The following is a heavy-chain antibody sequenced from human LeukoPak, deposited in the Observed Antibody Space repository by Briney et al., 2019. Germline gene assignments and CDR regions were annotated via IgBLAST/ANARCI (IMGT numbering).Heavy chain of an antibody. CDR3: ARASGTYPNSLDS. V-gene: IGHV4-4*07. Sequence: SETLSLTCSVSGASVNSFYWTWIRQAAGKGPEWIGRIYITGSTDYNPSLKSRVTISLDKSNNEFSLKMNSVTATDTAVYFCARASGTYPNSLDSWGRGTLVIVSS. J-gene: IGHJ4*02. D-gene: IGHD1-26*01. CDR1: GASVNSFY. CDR2: IYITGST.